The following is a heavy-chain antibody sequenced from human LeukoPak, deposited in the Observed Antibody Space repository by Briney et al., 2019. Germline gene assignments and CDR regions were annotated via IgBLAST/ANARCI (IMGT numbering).Heavy chain of an antibody. D-gene: IGHD2-21*01. CDR1: GFTFSSYW. V-gene: IGHV3-7*01. Sequence: GGSLRLSCAASGFTFSSYWMNWVRQAPGKGLEWVANIKQDGSEKYYLDSLKCRFIISRDNAKNSLYLQMNSLRAEDTAVYYCARDHRGIYSPFDYWGQGTLVIVSS. CDR3: ARDHRGIYSPFDY. CDR2: IKQDGSEK. J-gene: IGHJ4*02.